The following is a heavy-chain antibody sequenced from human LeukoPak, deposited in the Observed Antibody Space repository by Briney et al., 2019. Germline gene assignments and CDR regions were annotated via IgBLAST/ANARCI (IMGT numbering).Heavy chain of an antibody. CDR1: GFTVSSNY. Sequence: GGSLRLSCAASGFTVSSNYMSRVRQAPGKGLEWVSVIYSGGSTYYADSVKGRFTISRDNSKNTLYLQMNSLRAEDTAVYYCARVAGSGYYEYYFDYWGQGTLVTVSS. V-gene: IGHV3-53*01. D-gene: IGHD3-22*01. CDR3: ARVAGSGYYEYYFDY. CDR2: IYSGGST. J-gene: IGHJ4*02.